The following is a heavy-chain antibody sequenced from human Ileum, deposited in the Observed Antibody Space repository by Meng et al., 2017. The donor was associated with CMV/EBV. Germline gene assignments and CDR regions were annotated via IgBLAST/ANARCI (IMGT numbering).Heavy chain of an antibody. CDR1: GFTFRDYW. D-gene: IGHD2-21*01. CDR3: VRYANSQYGRDV. V-gene: IGHV3-74*01. J-gene: IGHJ6*02. Sequence: ETLSLTCAASGFTFRDYWMHWVRQSPGKGLVWVSRINNDGNTADYADSVKGRFTISRDNTKNTLYLQMNSLRAEDTAVYYCVRYANSQYGRDVWGQGTTVTVSS. CDR2: INNDGNTA.